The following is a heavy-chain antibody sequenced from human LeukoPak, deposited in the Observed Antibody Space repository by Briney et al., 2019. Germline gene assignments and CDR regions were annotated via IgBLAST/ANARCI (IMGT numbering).Heavy chain of an antibody. CDR3: ARGGYSDF. J-gene: IGHJ4*02. V-gene: IGHV1-18*04. Sequence: ASVKVSCKASGYTFTGYYMHWVRQARGQGLEWVGWISGDKGPTYYAQKLQDRVTLTTDTSTSTAYMELTNLRSDDTAVYYCARGGYSDFWGQGTLVTVSS. D-gene: IGHD2-15*01. CDR1: GYTFTGYY. CDR2: ISGDKGPT.